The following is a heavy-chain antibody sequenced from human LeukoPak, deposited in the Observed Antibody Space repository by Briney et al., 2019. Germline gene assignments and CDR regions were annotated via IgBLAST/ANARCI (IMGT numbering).Heavy chain of an antibody. CDR2: INPSGGST. J-gene: IGHJ5*02. Sequence: ASVKVSCKASGYTFTTYDINWVRQATGQGLEWMGIINPSGGSTSYAQKFQGRVTMTRDTSTSTVYMELSSLRSEDTAVYYCAREVYCGGDCFSNWFDPWGQGTLVTVSS. CDR1: GYTFTTYD. CDR3: AREVYCGGDCFSNWFDP. V-gene: IGHV1-46*01. D-gene: IGHD2-21*02.